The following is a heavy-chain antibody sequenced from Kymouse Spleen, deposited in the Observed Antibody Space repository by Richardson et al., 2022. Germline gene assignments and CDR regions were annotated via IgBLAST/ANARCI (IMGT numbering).Heavy chain of an antibody. CDR1: GFTFSSYS. D-gene: IGHD3-22*01. Sequence: EVQLVESGGGLVKPGGSLRLSCAASGFTFSSYSMNWVRQAPGKGLEWVSSISSSSSYIYYADSVKGRFTISRDNAKNSLYLQMNSLRAEDTAVYYCARSYYYDSSGYYPYHFDYWGQGTLVTVSS. V-gene: IGHV3-21*03. CDR3: ARSYYYDSSGYYPYHFDY. J-gene: IGHJ4*02. CDR2: ISSSSSYI.